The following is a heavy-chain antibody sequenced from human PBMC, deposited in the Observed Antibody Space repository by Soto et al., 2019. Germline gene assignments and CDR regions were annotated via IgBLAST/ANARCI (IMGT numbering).Heavy chain of an antibody. CDR3: ARGGWSLDY. Sequence: QVQLQESGPGLVKPWETLSLTCSVSGGSIISHYWTWIRQPPGKGLEWIGYIHYTGSTDYNPSLKGRLTISVDTSKHQVSLRLTSVTAADTAVYYCARGGWSLDYWGQGTLVTVSS. CDR2: IHYTGST. D-gene: IGHD2-15*01. J-gene: IGHJ4*02. CDR1: GGSIISHY. V-gene: IGHV4-59*11.